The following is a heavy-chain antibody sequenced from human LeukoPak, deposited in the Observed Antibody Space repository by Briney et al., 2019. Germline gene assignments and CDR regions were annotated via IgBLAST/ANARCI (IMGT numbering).Heavy chain of an antibody. CDR1: GVSISSGGYY. D-gene: IGHD2/OR15-2a*01. CDR2: IYYSGST. Sequence: ASQTLSLTCTVPGVSISSGGYYWSWIRQHPGKGLEWIGYIYYSGSTYYNPSLKSRVTISVDTSKNQFSLKLSSVTAADTAVYYCARDNSVWFDPWGQGTLVTVSS. CDR3: ARDNSVWFDP. V-gene: IGHV4-31*03. J-gene: IGHJ5*02.